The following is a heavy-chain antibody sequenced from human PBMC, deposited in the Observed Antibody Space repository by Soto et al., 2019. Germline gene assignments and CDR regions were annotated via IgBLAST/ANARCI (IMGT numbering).Heavy chain of an antibody. V-gene: IGHV1-18*04. CDR2: ISGYNGDI. Sequence: QVNLVQSGGEVKKPGASVKVSCKASGYTFNRHGITWVRQAPGQGLECMGWISGYNGDINYEQKFQGRVTLSSDTLTSTVYLELKSLRFDDTAVYYCARVRIVGAREIDFGGQGTLFTVSS. CDR3: ARVRIVGAREIDF. CDR1: GYTFNRHG. D-gene: IGHD1-26*01. J-gene: IGHJ4*02.